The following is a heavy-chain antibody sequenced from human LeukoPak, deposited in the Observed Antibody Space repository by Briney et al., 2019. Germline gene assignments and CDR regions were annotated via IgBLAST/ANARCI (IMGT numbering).Heavy chain of an antibody. CDR1: GGSISYYY. J-gene: IGHJ5*02. Sequence: PSETLSLTCTVSGGSISYYYWSWIRQPAGKGLEWIGRIYTSGSTNYKPSLKSRVTMSVDTSKNQFSLKLSSVTAADTAVYYCARDYIETASCASGVCYAGGFDPWGQGTLVTVSS. V-gene: IGHV4-4*07. D-gene: IGHD2-8*01. CDR3: ARDYIETASCASGVCYAGGFDP. CDR2: IYTSGST.